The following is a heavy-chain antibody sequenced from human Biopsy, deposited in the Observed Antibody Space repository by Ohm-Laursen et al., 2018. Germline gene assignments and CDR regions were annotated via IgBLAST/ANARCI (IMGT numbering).Heavy chain of an antibody. CDR1: GASVKTSGYF. CDR3: VREPKTGTAEAWYFDL. CDR2: ISYNERT. D-gene: IGHD3-9*01. Sequence: TLSLTCSVSGASVKTSGYFWAWIRQRPGKGLEWIGYISYNERTHYSPSLTSRLAISLDTSNNRISLQLRSVSVADTAVYYCVREPKTGTAEAWYFDLWGRGSPVTVPS. V-gene: IGHV4-31*03. J-gene: IGHJ2*01.